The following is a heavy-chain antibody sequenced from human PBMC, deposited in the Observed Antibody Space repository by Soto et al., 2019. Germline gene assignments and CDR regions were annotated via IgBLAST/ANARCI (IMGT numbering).Heavy chain of an antibody. CDR3: SADRPDIGVGWWV. CDR2: IVVASGQT. Sequence: VASVKVSCKXSGSGFISSGIQWVRQAHGQRLEWIGWIVVASGQTNYAQNFRGRVAITRDTSTATAYIELTGLTSEDTAVYFCSADRPDIGVGWWVWGQGTTVTVSS. D-gene: IGHD2-15*01. J-gene: IGHJ6*02. CDR1: GSGFISSG. V-gene: IGHV1-58*02.